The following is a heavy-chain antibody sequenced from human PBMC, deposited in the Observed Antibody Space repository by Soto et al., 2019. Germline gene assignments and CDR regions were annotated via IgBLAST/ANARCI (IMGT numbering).Heavy chain of an antibody. V-gene: IGHV4-34*01. Sequence: KPSETLSLTCAVYGGSFSGYYWSWIRQPPGKGLEWIGEINHSGSTNYNPSLKSRVTISVDTSKNQFSLKLSSVTAADTAVYYCARGSAALPPYYYYYYGMDVWGQGTTVTVS. CDR1: GGSFSGYY. CDR3: ARGSAALPPYYYYYYGMDV. J-gene: IGHJ6*02. D-gene: IGHD2-15*01. CDR2: INHSGST.